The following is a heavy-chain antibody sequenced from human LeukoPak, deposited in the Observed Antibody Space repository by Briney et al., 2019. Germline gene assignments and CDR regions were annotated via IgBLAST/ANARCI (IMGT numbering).Heavy chain of an antibody. CDR3: ATDYYDSSGYYYYGMDV. J-gene: IGHJ6*02. Sequence: GSSVQGSCQVSVYTLTELSMHWVRQVSAKVLEWMGGYDPEDGEAICAHKLKCKVTMPEVTSTETAYMERSSLRSEYTAVYYCATDYYDSSGYYYYGMDVGGQGTTVSVSS. D-gene: IGHD3-22*01. CDR1: VYTLTELS. V-gene: IGHV1-24*01. CDR2: YDPEDGEA.